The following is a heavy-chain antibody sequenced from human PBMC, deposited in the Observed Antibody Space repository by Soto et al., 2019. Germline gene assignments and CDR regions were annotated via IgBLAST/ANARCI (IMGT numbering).Heavy chain of an antibody. Sequence: SETLSLTCAVYGGSFSGYYWSWIRQPPGKGLEWIGEINHSGSTNYNPSLKSRVTISVDTSKNQFSLKLSSVTAADTAVYYCARSLPVSVVVAATQGLDYWGQGTLVTVSS. J-gene: IGHJ4*02. CDR2: INHSGST. CDR3: ARSLPVSVVVAATQGLDY. CDR1: GGSFSGYY. D-gene: IGHD2-15*01. V-gene: IGHV4-34*01.